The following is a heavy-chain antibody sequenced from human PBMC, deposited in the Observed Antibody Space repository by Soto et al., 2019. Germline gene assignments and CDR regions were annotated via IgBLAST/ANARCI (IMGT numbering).Heavy chain of an antibody. CDR1: GFTFSNYA. Sequence: GGSLRLSCAASGFTFSNYAMSWVRQAPGKGLEWVSGINGIGSTTYYADSVKGRFTISRDNSKNTLFLQMNSLRAEDTAVYFCAREDCSSTSCYFSYYHFGMDVWGQGTTVTVSS. CDR2: INGIGSTT. V-gene: IGHV3-23*01. D-gene: IGHD2-2*01. CDR3: AREDCSSTSCYFSYYHFGMDV. J-gene: IGHJ6*02.